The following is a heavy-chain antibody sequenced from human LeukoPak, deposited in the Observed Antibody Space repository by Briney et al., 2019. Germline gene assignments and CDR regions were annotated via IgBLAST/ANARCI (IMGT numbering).Heavy chain of an antibody. Sequence: SDTLSLTCTVSGGSISTYYWSWIRQPPGKGLEWIGYVYYSGSTNYNPSLKSRVTISADTSKNQFSLRLSSVTAADTAVYYCARGLNNRKSGRRFDVFEIWGQGTMVTVSS. CDR2: VYYSGST. V-gene: IGHV4-59*01. CDR3: ARGLNNRKSGRRFDVFEI. J-gene: IGHJ3*02. D-gene: IGHD3-3*01. CDR1: GGSISTYY.